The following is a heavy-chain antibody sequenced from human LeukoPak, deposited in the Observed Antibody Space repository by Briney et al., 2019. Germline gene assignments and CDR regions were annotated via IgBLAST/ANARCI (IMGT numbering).Heavy chain of an antibody. J-gene: IGHJ2*01. CDR3: AREHGGDDWYFDL. V-gene: IGHV4-59*01. Sequence: PSETLSLTCTASGGSISSYYWSWIRQPPGKGLEWIGYIYYSGSTNYSPSLKSRVTISVDTSKNQFSLKLSSVTAADTAVYYCAREHGGDDWYFDLWGRGTLVTVSS. D-gene: IGHD2-21*01. CDR1: GGSISSYY. CDR2: IYYSGST.